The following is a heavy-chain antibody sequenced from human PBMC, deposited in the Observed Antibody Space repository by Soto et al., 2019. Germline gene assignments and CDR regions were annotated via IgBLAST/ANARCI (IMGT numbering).Heavy chain of an antibody. J-gene: IGHJ5*02. D-gene: IGHD2-2*01. CDR2: INHSGST. Sequence: QVQLQQWGAGLLKPSETLSLTCAVYGGSFSGYYWSWIRQPPGKGREWIGEINHSGSTNNNPSLKSRVTISVDTSKNQFSLKLSSVTAADTAVYYCARGWGIVVVPAAMVFDPWGQGTLVTVSS. CDR1: GGSFSGYY. V-gene: IGHV4-34*01. CDR3: ARGWGIVVVPAAMVFDP.